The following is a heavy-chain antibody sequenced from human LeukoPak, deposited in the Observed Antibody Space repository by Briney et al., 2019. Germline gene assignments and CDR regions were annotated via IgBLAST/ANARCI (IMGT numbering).Heavy chain of an antibody. Sequence: KPGGSLRLSCVDSGFTFTNAWMSWVRQAPGKGLEWVGRIRSNSDGGTIDYAAPVKGRFTLSRDDSKTTLYLQMNSLQTEDTAVYYCTTRSMNYYDSSGYSEDYWGQGTLVAVSS. CDR1: GFTFTNAW. CDR3: TTRSMNYYDSSGYSEDY. CDR2: IRSNSDGGTI. V-gene: IGHV3-15*01. J-gene: IGHJ4*02. D-gene: IGHD3-22*01.